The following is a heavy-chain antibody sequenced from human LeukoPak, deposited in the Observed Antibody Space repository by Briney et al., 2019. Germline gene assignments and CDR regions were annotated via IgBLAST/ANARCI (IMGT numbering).Heavy chain of an antibody. CDR2: ISSSGSTI. J-gene: IGHJ4*02. D-gene: IGHD5-24*01. CDR3: ARRSVRELDY. CDR1: GFTFSSYE. V-gene: IGHV3-48*03. Sequence: GGSLRLSCAASGFTFSSYEMNWVRQAPGKGLEWVSYISSSGSTIYYADSVKGRFTISRDNAKNTLYLQMNSLRAEDTAVYYCARRSVRELDYWGQGTLVTVSS.